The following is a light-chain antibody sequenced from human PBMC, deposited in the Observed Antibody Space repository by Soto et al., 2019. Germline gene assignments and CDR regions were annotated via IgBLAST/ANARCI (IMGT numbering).Light chain of an antibody. V-gene: IGKV3-20*01. J-gene: IGKJ1*01. CDR3: QQYSSSWT. CDR1: QSISSN. Sequence: ELVMTQSPATLSVSPGARATLSCRARQSISSNLAWYQQKPGQAPSLLIYGASSRATGIPDRFSGGASGTLSTPTISRLDPEFVAVYYCQQYSSSWTFGQGTKVEIK. CDR2: GAS.